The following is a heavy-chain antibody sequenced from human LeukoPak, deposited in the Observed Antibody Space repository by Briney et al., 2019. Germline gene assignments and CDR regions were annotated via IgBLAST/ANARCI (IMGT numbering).Heavy chain of an antibody. D-gene: IGHD3-3*01. CDR3: AGTYYDFWSGSHYGMDV. V-gene: IGHV4-59*08. CDR1: GGSISSYY. Sequence: SETLSLTCTVSGGSISSYYWSWIRQPPGKGLEWIGYIYYSGSTNYNPSLKSRVTISVDTSKNQFSLKLSSVTAADTAVYYCAGTYYDFWSGSHYGMDVWGQETTVTVSS. J-gene: IGHJ6*02. CDR2: IYYSGST.